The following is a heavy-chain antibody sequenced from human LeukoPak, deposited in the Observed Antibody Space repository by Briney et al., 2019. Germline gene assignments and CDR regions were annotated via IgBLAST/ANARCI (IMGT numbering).Heavy chain of an antibody. CDR2: IKQDGSEK. V-gene: IGHV3-7*01. D-gene: IGHD3-3*01. CDR1: GFTFSSYW. CDR3: ASERFLEWLTDDAFDI. Sequence: TGGSLRLSCAASGFTFSSYWMSWVRQAPGKGLEWVANIKQDGSEKYYVDSVKGRFTISRDNAKNSLYLQMNSLRAEDTAVYYCASERFLEWLTDDAFDIWGQGTMVTVSS. J-gene: IGHJ3*02.